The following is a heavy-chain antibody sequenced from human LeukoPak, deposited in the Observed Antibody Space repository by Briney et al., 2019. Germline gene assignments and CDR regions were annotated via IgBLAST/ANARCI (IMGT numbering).Heavy chain of an antibody. CDR2: IYYSGST. CDR1: GGSISSYY. CDR3: ARHDSSGYYYLSPFDY. J-gene: IGHJ4*02. D-gene: IGHD3-22*01. V-gene: IGHV4-59*08. Sequence: SETLSLTCTVSGGSISSYYWSWIRQPPGKGLEWIGYIYYSGSTNYNPSLKSRVTISVDTSKSQFSLKLSSVTAADTAVYYCARHDSSGYYYLSPFDYWGQGTLVTVSS.